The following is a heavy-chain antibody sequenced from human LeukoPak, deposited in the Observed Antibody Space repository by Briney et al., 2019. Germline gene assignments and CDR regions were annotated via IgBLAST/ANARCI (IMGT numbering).Heavy chain of an antibody. CDR1: GYTFATYG. CDR3: ARDPATGMASGRHDY. CDR2: ISAYNGDT. D-gene: IGHD1-26*01. J-gene: IGHJ4*01. Sequence: ASVKVSCKASGYTFATYGLSWVRQAPGQGLEWMGWISAYNGDTMYAQNFQGRVTLTTDTSTTTAYMELRSLTSDDTAVYYCARDPATGMASGRHDYWGQGTLVTVSS. V-gene: IGHV1-18*01.